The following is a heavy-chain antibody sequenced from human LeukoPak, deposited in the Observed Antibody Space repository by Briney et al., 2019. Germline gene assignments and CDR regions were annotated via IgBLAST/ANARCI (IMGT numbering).Heavy chain of an antibody. CDR1: GFTFDDYA. CDR2: ISWNSGSI. V-gene: IGHV3-9*01. J-gene: IGHJ4*02. CDR3: AKDMVRGVPPSYYFDY. Sequence: GGSLRLSCAASGFTFDDYAMHWVRQAPGKGLEWVSGISWNSGSIGYADSVKGRFTISRDNAKNSLYLQRNSLRAEDTALYYCAKDMVRGVPPSYYFDYWGQGTLVTVSS. D-gene: IGHD3-10*01.